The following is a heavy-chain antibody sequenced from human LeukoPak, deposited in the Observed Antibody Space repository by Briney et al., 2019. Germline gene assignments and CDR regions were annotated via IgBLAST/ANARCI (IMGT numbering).Heavy chain of an antibody. CDR2: IYYSGST. CDR1: GGSISSGGYY. V-gene: IGHV4-31*03. D-gene: IGHD3-22*01. Sequence: SSETLSLTCTVSGGSISSGGYYWSWNRQHPGKGLEWIGYIYYSGSTYYNPSLKSRVTISVDTSKNQFSLKLSSVTAADTAVYYCAKAGSYYDTLYDAWGQGTLVTVSS. CDR3: AKAGSYYDTLYDA. J-gene: IGHJ5*02.